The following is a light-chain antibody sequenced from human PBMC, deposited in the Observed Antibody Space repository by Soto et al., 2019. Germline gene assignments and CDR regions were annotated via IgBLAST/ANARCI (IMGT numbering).Light chain of an antibody. CDR1: QDIRKY. J-gene: IGKJ1*01. V-gene: IGKV1-33*01. Sequence: DIQMTQSPSSLSASVGDRVTITCQASQDIRKYLNWYQQKPGKAPKLLIYDASNLETGVPSRFSGSESGTDFTFTISSLQPEDIATYYCQQYDNLPWTFGQGTKVEIK. CDR2: DAS. CDR3: QQYDNLPWT.